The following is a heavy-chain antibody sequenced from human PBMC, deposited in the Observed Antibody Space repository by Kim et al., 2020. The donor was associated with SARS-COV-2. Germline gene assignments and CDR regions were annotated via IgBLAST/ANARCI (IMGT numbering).Heavy chain of an antibody. CDR3: ASLVPAANLAPNWFDP. V-gene: IGHV1-69*04. CDR2: IIPILGIA. CDR1: GGTFSSYA. D-gene: IGHD2-2*01. J-gene: IGHJ5*02. Sequence: SVKVSCKASGGTFSSYAISWVRQAPGQGLEWMGRIIPILGIANYAQKFQGRVTITADKSTSTAYMELSSLRSEDTAVYYCASLVPAANLAPNWFDPWGQGTLVTVSS.